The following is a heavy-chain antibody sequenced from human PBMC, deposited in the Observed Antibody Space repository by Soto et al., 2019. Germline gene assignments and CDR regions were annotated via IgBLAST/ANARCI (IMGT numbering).Heavy chain of an antibody. CDR1: GDNFNNYA. CDR3: TRGLGYSAS. V-gene: IGHV1-69*06. CDR2: LVPIFLTA. Sequence: QVQLVQSGTEVKKPGSSVKVSCQASGDNFNNYAINWVRQAPGQGLEWMGGLVPIFLTANYAQKFQGRVTITAVRSTSTAYMELSSLISEDTAVYYCTRGLGYSASWGQGTLVTVSS. J-gene: IGHJ4*02. D-gene: IGHD7-27*01.